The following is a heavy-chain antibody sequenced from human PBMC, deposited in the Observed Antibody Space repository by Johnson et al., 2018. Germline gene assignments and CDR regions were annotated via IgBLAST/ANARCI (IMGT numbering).Heavy chain of an antibody. CDR2: ISWNSVYI. D-gene: IGHD6-19*01. V-gene: IGHV3-9*01. CDR3: TKGPEADSSGWYEWDYFDY. Sequence: VQLVQSGGTLVQPGRSLRLSCAASGFNFDDYAMHWVRQVPGKGLQWVSGISWNSVYIAYADSVKGRFTISRDNAEDSLYLEMNSLRPEDTAFYYGTKGPEADSSGWYEWDYFDYWGQGTLVTVSS. J-gene: IGHJ4*02. CDR1: GFNFDDYA.